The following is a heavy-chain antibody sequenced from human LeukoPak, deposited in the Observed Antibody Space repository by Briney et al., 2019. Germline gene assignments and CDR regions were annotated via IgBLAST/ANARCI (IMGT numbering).Heavy chain of an antibody. CDR1: GYTFTGYY. CDR2: INPNSGGT. V-gene: IGHV1-2*02. D-gene: IGHD6-19*01. Sequence: ASVKVSCKASGYTFTGYYMHWVRQAPGRGLEWMGWINPNSGGTNYAQKFQGRVTMTRDTSISTAYMELSRLRSDDTAVYYCTRDRGSGWYIDYWGQGTLVTVSS. J-gene: IGHJ4*02. CDR3: TRDRGSGWYIDY.